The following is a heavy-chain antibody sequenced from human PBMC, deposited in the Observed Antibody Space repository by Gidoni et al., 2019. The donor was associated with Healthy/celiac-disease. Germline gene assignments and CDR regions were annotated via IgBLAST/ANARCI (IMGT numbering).Heavy chain of an antibody. J-gene: IGHJ6*02. Sequence: QVQLVESGGGVVQPGRSLRLSCAASGCTFSSYGMHWVRQAPGKGLGWVAVIWYDGSNKYYADSVKGRFTISSDNSKNTLYLQMNSLRAEDTAVYYCARDQYSSWYEFYGMDVWGQGTTVTVSS. CDR2: IWYDGSNK. CDR3: ARDQYSSWYEFYGMDV. CDR1: GCTFSSYG. D-gene: IGHD6-13*01. V-gene: IGHV3-33*01.